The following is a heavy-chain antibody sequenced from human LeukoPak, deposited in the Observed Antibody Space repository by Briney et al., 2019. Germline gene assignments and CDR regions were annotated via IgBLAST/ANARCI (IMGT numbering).Heavy chain of an antibody. D-gene: IGHD3-9*01. Sequence: SETLSLTCAVSGYSISSGYFWGWIRQPPGKGLEWIGSIYHSGSTYYNPSLKSRVTISVDTSKNQFSLKLSSVTAADTAVYYCARAPTLLRYFDWLSDVWGKGTTVTVSS. V-gene: IGHV4-38-2*01. J-gene: IGHJ6*04. CDR2: IYHSGST. CDR3: ARAPTLLRYFDWLSDV. CDR1: GYSISSGYF.